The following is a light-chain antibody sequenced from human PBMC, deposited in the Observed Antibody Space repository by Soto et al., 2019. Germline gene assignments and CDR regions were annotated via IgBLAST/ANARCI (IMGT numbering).Light chain of an antibody. J-gene: IGKJ2*01. CDR2: GAS. CDR3: QKYSSSPYT. CDR1: QSVSSSY. V-gene: IGKV3-20*01. Sequence: EIVLTQSPGTLSLSPGERATLSCRASQSVSSSYLAWYQQKPGQAPRLLISGASSRATGIPDRFSGSGSGTDFTRTISRLEPEDFAVDYCQKYSSSPYTFGQGTKLESK.